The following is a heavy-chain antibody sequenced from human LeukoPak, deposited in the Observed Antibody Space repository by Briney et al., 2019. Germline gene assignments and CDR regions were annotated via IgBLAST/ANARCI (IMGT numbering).Heavy chain of an antibody. D-gene: IGHD6-19*01. V-gene: IGHV1-69*13. J-gene: IGHJ6*02. CDR1: GGTFSSYA. CDR3: ARDASSGWTDRYYYGMDV. Sequence: SVKVSCKASGGTFSSYAISWVRQAPGQGLEWMGGIIPIFGTANYAQKFQGRVTITADESTSTAYMEPSSLRSEDTAVYYCARDASSGWTDRYYYGMDVWGQGTTVTVSS. CDR2: IIPIFGTA.